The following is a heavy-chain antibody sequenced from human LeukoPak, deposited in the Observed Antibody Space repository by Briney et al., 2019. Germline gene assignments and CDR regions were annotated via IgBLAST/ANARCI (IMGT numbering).Heavy chain of an antibody. V-gene: IGHV4-4*07. CDR3: AREAGYYGSGSYYEITSGMDV. D-gene: IGHD3-10*01. CDR1: GGFISSYF. J-gene: IGHJ6*02. CDR2: IHASGTT. Sequence: SETQSLTCNVSGGFISSYFWTWIRQPAGKGLEWIGRIHASGTTNYSSSLRSRVSTSVDTSKNQFSLKLRSVTAADTAVYYCAREAGYYGSGSYYEITSGMDVWGQGTTVTVSS.